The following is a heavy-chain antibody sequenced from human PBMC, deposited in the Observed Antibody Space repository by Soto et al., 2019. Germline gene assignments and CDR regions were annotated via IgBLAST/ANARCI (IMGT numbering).Heavy chain of an antibody. CDR1: GGSISSYY. Sequence: SETLSLTCTVSGGSISSYYWSWIRQPPGKGLEWIGYIYYSGSTNYNPSLKSRVTISVDTSKNQFSLKLSSVTAADTAVYYCARDPRALPSGSYYAFDIWGQGTMVTVSS. D-gene: IGHD1-26*01. CDR2: IYYSGST. CDR3: ARDPRALPSGSYYAFDI. V-gene: IGHV4-59*01. J-gene: IGHJ3*02.